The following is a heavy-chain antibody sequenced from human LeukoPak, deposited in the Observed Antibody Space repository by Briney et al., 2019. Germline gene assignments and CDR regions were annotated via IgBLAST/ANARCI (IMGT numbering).Heavy chain of an antibody. Sequence: PSETLSLTCTVSGGSISSSSYYWGWIRQPPGKGLEWIGSIYYSGSTYYNPSLKSRVTISVDTSKNQFSLKLSSVTAADTAVYYCARDGAARWFDPWGQGTLVTVSS. CDR1: GGSISSSSYY. CDR3: ARDGAARWFDP. D-gene: IGHD2-15*01. J-gene: IGHJ5*02. CDR2: IYYSGST. V-gene: IGHV4-39*01.